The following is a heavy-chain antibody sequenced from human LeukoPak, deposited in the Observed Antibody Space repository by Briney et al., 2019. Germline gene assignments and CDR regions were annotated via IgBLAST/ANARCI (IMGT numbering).Heavy chain of an antibody. J-gene: IGHJ4*02. D-gene: IGHD3-3*01. CDR1: GFNFGSYA. V-gene: IGHV3-23*01. Sequence: GGSLRLSCLASGFNFGSYALTWVRQAPGKGLEWVTAISGSGGTTYYADSVKGRFTISRDNSKNTLYLQMSSLRAEDTAVYYCAKDLENRLENFDYWGQGTLVTVSS. CDR2: ISGSGGTT. CDR3: AKDLENRLENFDY.